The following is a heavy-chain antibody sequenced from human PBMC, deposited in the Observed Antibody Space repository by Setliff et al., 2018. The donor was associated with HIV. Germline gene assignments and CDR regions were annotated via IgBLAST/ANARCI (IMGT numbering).Heavy chain of an antibody. CDR3: ARRGRFTGGYSYGSDYLDY. V-gene: IGHV1-69*13. CDR2: IIPIFGTA. J-gene: IGHJ4*02. D-gene: IGHD5-18*01. Sequence: SVKVSCKASGYTFTSYGISWVRQAPGQGLEWMGGIIPIFGTANYAQKFQARVTITADESTSTAYMELSSLRSEDTAVYYCARRGRFTGGYSYGSDYLDYWGQGTLVTV. CDR1: GYTFTSYG.